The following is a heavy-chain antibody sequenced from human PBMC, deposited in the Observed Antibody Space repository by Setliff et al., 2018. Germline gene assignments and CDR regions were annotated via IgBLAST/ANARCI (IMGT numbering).Heavy chain of an antibody. Sequence: ASVKVSCKASGYPFNNYGISWPRQTPGQGLEWMGWIGGHNDDPLFAQKFQGRVTMTTDTATTTAYMELKSLRSDDTAVYYCARSWRAGALNHFDYWGQGSRVTVSS. V-gene: IGHV1-18*01. CDR2: IGGHNDDP. CDR1: GYPFNNYG. D-gene: IGHD3-3*01. CDR3: ARSWRAGALNHFDY. J-gene: IGHJ4*02.